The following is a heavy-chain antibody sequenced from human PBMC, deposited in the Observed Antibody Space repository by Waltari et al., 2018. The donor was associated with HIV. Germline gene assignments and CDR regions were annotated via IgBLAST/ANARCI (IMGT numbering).Heavy chain of an antibody. J-gene: IGHJ4*02. CDR2: NNTNTGNP. Sequence: QVQLVQSGSELKKPGASVKVSCKASGYTFINYAMNWVRQAPGQGLEWMGWNNTNTGNPTYAQGFTVRFVFSLDTAVSTSYLQISSLKTEDTAVYYCARAREWELLYPIDYWGQGTLVTVS. D-gene: IGHD1-26*01. CDR1: GYTFINYA. V-gene: IGHV7-4-1*02. CDR3: ARAREWELLYPIDY.